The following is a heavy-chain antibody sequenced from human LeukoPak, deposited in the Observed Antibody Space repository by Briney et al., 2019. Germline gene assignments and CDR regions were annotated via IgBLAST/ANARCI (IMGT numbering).Heavy chain of an antibody. J-gene: IGHJ6*03. CDR1: GGTFSSYA. D-gene: IGHD4-17*01. V-gene: IGHV1-69*05. CDR3: ARGAYGDYYYYYYMDV. CDR2: INPIFGTA. Sequence: ASVKVSCKASGGTFSSYAISWVRQAPGQGLEWMGGINPIFGTANYAQKFQGRVTITTDESTSTAYMELSSLRSEDTAVYYCARGAYGDYYYYYYMDVWGKGTTVTVSS.